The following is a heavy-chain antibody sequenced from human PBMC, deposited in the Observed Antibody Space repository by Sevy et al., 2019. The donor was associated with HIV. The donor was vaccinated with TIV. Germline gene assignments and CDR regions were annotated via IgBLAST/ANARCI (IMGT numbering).Heavy chain of an antibody. J-gene: IGHJ5*02. V-gene: IGHV3-23*01. D-gene: IGHD2-2*01. Sequence: GGSLRLSVEASGFPFTSYAIGWVRQAPGKGLEWVSPISGSGGSTYYADSVRGRFTISRDNSKNTLYLQMNSLRAEETAVYYCAKDQRYCSSTSCSDPWFDPWGQGTLVTVSS. CDR3: AKDQRYCSSTSCSDPWFDP. CDR1: GFPFTSYA. CDR2: ISGSGGST.